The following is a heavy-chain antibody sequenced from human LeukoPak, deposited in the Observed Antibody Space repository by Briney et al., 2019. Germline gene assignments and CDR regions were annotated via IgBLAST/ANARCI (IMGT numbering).Heavy chain of an antibody. CDR1: GFTFSSYA. Sequence: GGSLRLSCAASGFTFSSYAMSWVRQAPGKGLEWVSAISGSGGSTYYADSVKGRFTISRDNSKNTLYLQMNSLRAEDTAVYYCAKEYQPRSIWNNCFDPWGHGTLVTVSS. V-gene: IGHV3-23*01. D-gene: IGHD2-2*01. CDR3: AKEYQPRSIWNNCFDP. CDR2: ISGSGGST. J-gene: IGHJ5*02.